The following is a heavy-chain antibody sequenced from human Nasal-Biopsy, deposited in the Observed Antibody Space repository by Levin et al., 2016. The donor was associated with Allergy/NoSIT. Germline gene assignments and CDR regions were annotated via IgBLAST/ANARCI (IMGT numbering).Heavy chain of an antibody. CDR1: GFSLSTGGVG. J-gene: IGHJ6*02. CDR3: VRHSGSGTSPYYFYGLDV. CDR2: IYWDDDR. Sequence: SGPTLVKPTQTLTLTCTFSGFSLSTGGVGVGWVRQSPGKPLEWLSLIYWDDDRRYSPSLNTRLAIAKATSNSQVVLTMTDMAPVDTGTYFCVRHSGSGTSPYYFYGLDVWGQGTTVTVSS. V-gene: IGHV2-5*04. D-gene: IGHD3-10*01.